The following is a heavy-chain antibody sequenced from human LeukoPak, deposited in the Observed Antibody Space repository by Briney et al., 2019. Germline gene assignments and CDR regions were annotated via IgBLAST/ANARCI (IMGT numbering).Heavy chain of an antibody. V-gene: IGHV3-7*01. Sequence: GGSLRLSCAASGFTFSSYWMHWVRQAPGKGPEWVANIKEDGSEKHYVDSVKGRFTISRDNAKNSLYLQMSSLRAEDTAVYYCARDSSPDSSGYYYWGQGTLVIVSS. CDR2: IKEDGSEK. D-gene: IGHD3-22*01. CDR1: GFTFSSYW. J-gene: IGHJ4*02. CDR3: ARDSSPDSSGYYY.